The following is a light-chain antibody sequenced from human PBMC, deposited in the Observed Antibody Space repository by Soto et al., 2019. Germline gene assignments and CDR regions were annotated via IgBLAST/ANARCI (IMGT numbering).Light chain of an antibody. J-gene: IGKJ1*01. CDR1: QSISSY. Sequence: DIQMTQSPSSLSASVGDRVTITCRASQSISSYLNWYQQRPNEAPRLLIYAASSLQSGVPSRFSGSGSGTDFTLIINSLQPEDFATYYCQQNYNTLWTFGQGTKVDIK. CDR3: QQNYNTLWT. V-gene: IGKV1-39*01. CDR2: AAS.